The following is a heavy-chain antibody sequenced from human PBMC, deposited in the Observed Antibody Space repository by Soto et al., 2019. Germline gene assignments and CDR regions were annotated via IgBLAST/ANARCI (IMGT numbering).Heavy chain of an antibody. CDR1: GCSFTSYW. Sequence: GESLRISCKGAGCSFTSYWIGWVRQMPGKGLEWMGIIYPGDSDTRYSPSFQGQVTISADKSISTAYLQWSSLKASDTAMYYCARRGYSYGYGYYYGMDVWGQGTTVTV. V-gene: IGHV5-51*01. CDR2: IYPGDSDT. D-gene: IGHD5-18*01. J-gene: IGHJ6*02. CDR3: ARRGYSYGYGYYYGMDV.